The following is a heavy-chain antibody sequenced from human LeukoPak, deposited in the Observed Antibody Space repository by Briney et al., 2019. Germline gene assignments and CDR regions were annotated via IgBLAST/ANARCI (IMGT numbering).Heavy chain of an antibody. V-gene: IGHV3-23*01. Sequence: CMTPSSLVYGFTFSSYGMSWVRQAPGKGLEWVAAISGSGSSKYYADPVKGRFTISRDNTKATLYLQMNSLSAEDTAVYYCALSRRWELLSHFDYWGQGPLVPVTS. CDR3: ALSRRWELLSHFDY. CDR2: ISGSGSSK. D-gene: IGHD1-26*01. J-gene: IGHJ4*02. CDR1: GFTFSSYG.